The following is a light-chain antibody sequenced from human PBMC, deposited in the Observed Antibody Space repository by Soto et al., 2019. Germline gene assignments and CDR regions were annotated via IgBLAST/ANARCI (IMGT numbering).Light chain of an antibody. V-gene: IGLV1-47*02. CDR1: TSNIGSHD. Sequence: QSVLTQPPSASGTPGQRVTISCSGSTSNIGSHDVYWYQQLPGTAPQLLIYLNNRRPSGVPDRFSGSRSGTSASLAISGLRSEDEADYYCAAWDASVSGRLFGGGTKVTVL. CDR3: AAWDASVSGRL. CDR2: LNN. J-gene: IGLJ3*02.